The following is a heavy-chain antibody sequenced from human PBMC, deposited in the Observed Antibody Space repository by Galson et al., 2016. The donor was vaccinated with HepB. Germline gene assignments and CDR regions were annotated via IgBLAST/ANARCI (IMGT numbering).Heavy chain of an antibody. J-gene: IGHJ4*02. CDR2: TIPVFGPA. Sequence: SVKVSCKASGDAFSSYAISWVRQAPGQGLEWMGGTIPVFGPANYAQNFQGRVTITADESTSTVYMQVNNLSLEDTAVYYCARDLGGYSGPDVYWGQGNLVTGSP. CDR3: ARDLGGYSGPDVY. D-gene: IGHD5-12*01. CDR1: GDAFSSYA. V-gene: IGHV1-69*13.